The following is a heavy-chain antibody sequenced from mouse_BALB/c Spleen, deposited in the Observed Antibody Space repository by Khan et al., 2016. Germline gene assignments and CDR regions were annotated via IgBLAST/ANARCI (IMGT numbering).Heavy chain of an antibody. Sequence: EVQLVESGGDLVKPGGSLKLSCAASGFTFSSYGLSWVRQTPDKRLEWVATISSGGSYTYYPDSVKGRFTIYRDNAKNTLYLQMSSLKSEDTAMYYCARQNGNHYAMDYWGQGTSVTVSS. D-gene: IGHD2-1*01. CDR1: GFTFSSYG. J-gene: IGHJ4*01. CDR2: ISSGGSYT. V-gene: IGHV5-6*01. CDR3: ARQNGNHYAMDY.